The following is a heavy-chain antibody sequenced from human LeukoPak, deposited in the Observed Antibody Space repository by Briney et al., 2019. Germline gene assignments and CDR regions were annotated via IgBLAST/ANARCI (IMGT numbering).Heavy chain of an antibody. D-gene: IGHD3-22*01. V-gene: IGHV3-11*01. CDR1: GFTFSDYY. CDR2: ISSSGSTI. CDR3: ARDPPTPIVVVITTSFDYYMDV. Sequence: PGGSLRLSCAASGFTFSDYYMSWIRQAPGKGLEWVSYISSSGSTIYYADSVKGRFTISRDNAKNSLYLQMNSLRAEDTAVYYCARDPPTPIVVVITTSFDYYMDVWGKGTTVTVSS. J-gene: IGHJ6*03.